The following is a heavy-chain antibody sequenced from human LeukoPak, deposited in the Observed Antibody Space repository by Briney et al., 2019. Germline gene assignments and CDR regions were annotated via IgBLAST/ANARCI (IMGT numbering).Heavy chain of an antibody. Sequence: ASVKVSCKASGYTFTAYYIHWVRQAPGQGLEWMGWITPNSGGTNYAQKFQGRVTMTRDTSISTAYMELSRLRSDDTAVYYCARVWSPRYFDWLFVGDAFDIWGQGTMVTVSS. D-gene: IGHD3-9*01. CDR3: ARVWSPRYFDWLFVGDAFDI. CDR2: ITPNSGGT. CDR1: GYTFTAYY. J-gene: IGHJ3*02. V-gene: IGHV1-2*02.